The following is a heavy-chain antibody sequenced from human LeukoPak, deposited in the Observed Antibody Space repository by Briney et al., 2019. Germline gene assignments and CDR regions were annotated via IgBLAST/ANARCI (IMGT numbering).Heavy chain of an antibody. CDR2: IKEDGGDK. CDR1: GFTFSKSW. V-gene: IGHV3-7*05. D-gene: IGHD6-19*01. CDR3: ATWSSGWQFDS. Sequence: GGSLRLSCAASGFTFSKSWMTWVRQAPGKGVQWVAHIKEDGGDKYYVDSVEGRFTISRDNGKTSVYLQMNSLSAEDTAVYYCATWSSGWQFDSWGQGTLVSVSS. J-gene: IGHJ4*02.